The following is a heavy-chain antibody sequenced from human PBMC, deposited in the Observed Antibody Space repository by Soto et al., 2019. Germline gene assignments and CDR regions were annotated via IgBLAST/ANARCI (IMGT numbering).Heavy chain of an antibody. D-gene: IGHD2-15*01. CDR3: ARDPGARGGTNYYYYYGMDV. V-gene: IGHV3-30-3*01. CDR1: GFTFSSYA. Sequence: GGSLRLSCAASGFTFSSYAMHWGRQAPGKGLEWVAVISYDGSNKYYADSVKGRFTISRDNSKNTLYLQMNSLRAEDTAVYYCARDPGARGGTNYYYYYGMDVWGQGTTGTVS. J-gene: IGHJ6*02. CDR2: ISYDGSNK.